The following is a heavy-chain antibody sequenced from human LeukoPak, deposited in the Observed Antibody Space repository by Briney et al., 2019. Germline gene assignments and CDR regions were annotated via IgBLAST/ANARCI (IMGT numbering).Heavy chain of an antibody. J-gene: IGHJ4*02. Sequence: SQTLSLTCTVSGGSISSGSYYWSWIRQPAGKGLEWIGRIYTSGSTNYNPSLKSRVTISLDTSKNQFSLRLSSVTAADTAVYYCASGWVPYYFDYWGQGTLVTVSS. D-gene: IGHD6-19*01. CDR3: ASGWVPYYFDY. V-gene: IGHV4-61*02. CDR2: IYTSGST. CDR1: GGSISSGSYY.